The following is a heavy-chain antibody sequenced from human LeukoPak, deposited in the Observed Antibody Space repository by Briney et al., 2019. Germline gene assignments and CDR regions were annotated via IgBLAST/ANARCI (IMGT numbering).Heavy chain of an antibody. CDR3: ASAQSSSLYKRWDY. Sequence: SETLSLTCTVSGGSISSSSYYWGWIRQPPGKGLEWIGSIYYSGSTYYNPSLKSRVTISVDTSKNQFSLKLSSVTAADTAVYYCASAQSSSLYKRWDYWGQGTLVTVSS. V-gene: IGHV4-39*01. J-gene: IGHJ4*02. D-gene: IGHD6-13*01. CDR1: GGSISSSSYY. CDR2: IYYSGST.